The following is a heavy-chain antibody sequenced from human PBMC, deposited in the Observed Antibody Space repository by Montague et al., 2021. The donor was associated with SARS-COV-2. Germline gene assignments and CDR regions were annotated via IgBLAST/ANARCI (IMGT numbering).Heavy chain of an antibody. CDR2: IYYSGST. J-gene: IGHJ3*02. Sequence: TLSLTCTVSGGSISSGGYYWSWIRQHSGKGLEWIGYIYYSGSTYYNPSLKSRVTISVDTSKNQFSLKLSSVTAADTAVYYCARARITMIVVVNAFDIWGQGTMVTVSS. CDR1: GGSISSGGYY. V-gene: IGHV4-31*03. CDR3: ARARITMIVVVNAFDI. D-gene: IGHD3-22*01.